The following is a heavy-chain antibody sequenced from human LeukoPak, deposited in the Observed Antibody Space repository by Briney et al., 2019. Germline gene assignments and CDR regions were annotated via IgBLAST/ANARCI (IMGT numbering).Heavy chain of an antibody. CDR3: VRGPPRFVSY. CDR1: GYSISNGYY. J-gene: IGHJ4*02. Sequence: PSETLSLTCAVSGYSISNGYYWGWIRQPPGKGLEWIGRIHHSGSTFYNPSLKRRVTISLDTPENLFSLNMTSVTAADTAVYYCVRGPPRFVSYWGQGTLVTVSS. V-gene: IGHV4-38-2*01. D-gene: IGHD5-24*01. CDR2: IHHSGST.